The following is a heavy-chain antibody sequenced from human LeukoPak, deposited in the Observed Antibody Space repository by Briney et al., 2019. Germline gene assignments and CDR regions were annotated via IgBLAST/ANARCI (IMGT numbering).Heavy chain of an antibody. Sequence: ASVKVSCKASGYTFTGYYMHWLRQAPGQGLEWMGWINPNSGSTNYAQKFQGRVTMTRDTSISTAYMELSRLTSDDTAVYYCVRPREQVCYWYFDLWGHGTLVTVSS. D-gene: IGHD1-26*01. CDR3: VRPREQVCYWYFDL. CDR1: GYTFTGYY. J-gene: IGHJ2*01. V-gene: IGHV1-2*02. CDR2: INPNSGST.